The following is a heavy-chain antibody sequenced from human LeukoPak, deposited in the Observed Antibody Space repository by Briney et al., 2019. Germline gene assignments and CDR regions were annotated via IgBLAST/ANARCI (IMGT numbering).Heavy chain of an antibody. Sequence: ASVKVSCKASGYTFTGYYMHWVRQAPGQGLEWMGWINPNSGGTNYAQKFQGRVTMTRDTSISTAYMELSSLRSEDTAVYYCATPGLYGSGSYFDYWGQGTLVTVSS. CDR2: INPNSGGT. CDR1: GYTFTGYY. D-gene: IGHD3-10*01. V-gene: IGHV1-2*02. CDR3: ATPGLYGSGSYFDY. J-gene: IGHJ4*02.